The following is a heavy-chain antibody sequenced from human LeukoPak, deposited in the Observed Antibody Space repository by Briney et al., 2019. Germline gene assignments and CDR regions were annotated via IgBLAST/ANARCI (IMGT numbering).Heavy chain of an antibody. J-gene: IGHJ5*02. CDR1: GYSFSSYG. CDR3: ARDRRRSSSPLANWFDP. Sequence: ASVKVSCKASGYSFSSYGLSWVRQAPGQGLEWMGWSSTYNGNTNYAQKFQRRVTMTTDTSTNTTYMELRSLRSDDTAVYCCARDRRRSSSPLANWFDPWGQGTLVTVSS. CDR2: SSTYNGNT. V-gene: IGHV1-18*01. D-gene: IGHD6-13*01.